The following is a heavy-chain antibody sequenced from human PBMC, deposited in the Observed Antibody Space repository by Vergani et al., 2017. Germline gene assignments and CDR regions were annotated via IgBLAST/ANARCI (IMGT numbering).Heavy chain of an antibody. CDR3: ARSPFGGVIVRGWFDP. V-gene: IGHV4-31*03. Sequence: QLQLQESGPGLVKPSQTLSLTCTVSGGSISSGYYWSWIRQHPGKGLKWIGYIYYSGSTYYNPSLKSRVTISVDTSKNQFSLKLNSVTAADTAVYYCARSPFGGVIVRGWFDPWGQGTLVTVSS. CDR1: GGSISSGYY. J-gene: IGHJ5*02. D-gene: IGHD3-16*02. CDR2: IYYSGST.